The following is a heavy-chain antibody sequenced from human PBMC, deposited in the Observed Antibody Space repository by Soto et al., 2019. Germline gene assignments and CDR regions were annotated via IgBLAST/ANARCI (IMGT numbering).Heavy chain of an antibody. CDR3: TTKAGAVAGTTNYYYYGMDV. V-gene: IGHV3-15*07. J-gene: IGHJ6*02. Sequence: GGSLRLSCAASGFTFSNAWMNWVRQAPGKGLEWVGRIKSKTDGGTTDYAAPVKGRFTISRDDSKNTLYLQMNSLKTEDTAVYYCTTKAGAVAGTTNYYYYGMDVWGQGTTVAVSS. D-gene: IGHD6-19*01. CDR2: IKSKTDGGTT. CDR1: GFTFSNAW.